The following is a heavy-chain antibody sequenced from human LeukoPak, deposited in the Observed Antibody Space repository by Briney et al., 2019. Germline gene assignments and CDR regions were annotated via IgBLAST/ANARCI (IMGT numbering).Heavy chain of an antibody. CDR2: ISAYNGNT. V-gene: IGHV1-18*01. CDR1: GYTFTSYG. CDR3: ARVFFDWLPDAFDI. J-gene: IGHJ3*02. D-gene: IGHD3/OR15-3a*01. Sequence: ASVKVSCKASGYTFTSYGISWVRQAPGQGLEWMGWISAYNGNTNYAQKLQGRVTMTTDTSTSTAYMELRSLRSDDTAVYYCARVFFDWLPDAFDIWGQGTMVTVSS.